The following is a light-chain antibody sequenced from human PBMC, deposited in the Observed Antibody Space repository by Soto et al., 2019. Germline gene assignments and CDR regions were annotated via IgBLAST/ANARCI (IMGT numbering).Light chain of an antibody. CDR2: GPS. J-gene: IGKJ2*01. Sequence: EIVLTQSPVTLSVSPGERVTLSCRASQDIGGKLAWYQQKPGQAPRLLLSGPSTRASGIPARFSGSESGTEFTLTISRLQSEDFAVYYCLQFKSWPPMYTFGQGTKVEIK. CDR1: QDIGGK. CDR3: LQFKSWPPMYT. V-gene: IGKV3-15*01.